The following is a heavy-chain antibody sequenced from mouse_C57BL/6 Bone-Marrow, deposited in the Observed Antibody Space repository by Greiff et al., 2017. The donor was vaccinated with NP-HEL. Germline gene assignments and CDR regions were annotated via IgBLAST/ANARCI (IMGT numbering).Heavy chain of an antibody. CDR1: GYTFTSYW. J-gene: IGHJ3*01. Sequence: QVQLKESGAELVKPGASVKLSCKASGYTFTSYWMHWVKQRPGQGLEWIGMIHPNSGSTNYNEKFKSKATLTVDKSSSTAYMQLSSLTSEDSAVYYCARTEGIVRWFAYWGQGTLVTVSA. CDR2: IHPNSGST. CDR3: ARTEGIVRWFAY. V-gene: IGHV1-64*01. D-gene: IGHD1-1*01.